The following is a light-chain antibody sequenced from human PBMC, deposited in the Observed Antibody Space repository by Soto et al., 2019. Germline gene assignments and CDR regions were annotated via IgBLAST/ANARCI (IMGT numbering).Light chain of an antibody. CDR1: QSVSSY. CDR3: QQRSNWPPT. Sequence: EIVLTQSPATLSLSPGERATLSCRASQSVSSYLAWYQQKPGQAPRLLIYDASNRATGIPARFSGSGSGTDFTLTISSLENEDFDVYYCQQRSNWPPTFGGGTKVEIK. V-gene: IGKV3-11*01. CDR2: DAS. J-gene: IGKJ4*01.